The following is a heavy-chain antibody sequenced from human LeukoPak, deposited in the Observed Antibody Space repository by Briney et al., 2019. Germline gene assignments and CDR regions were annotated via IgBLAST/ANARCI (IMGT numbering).Heavy chain of an antibody. D-gene: IGHD1-14*01. J-gene: IGHJ4*02. CDR1: GGSISSYY. CDR3: ARGLTTLDY. CDR2: IYYSGST. V-gene: IGHV4-59*01. Sequence: SETLSLTCTVSGGSISSYYWSWIRLPPGKGLEWIGYIYYSGSTNYNPSLKSRVTISVDTSKNQFSLKLSSVTAADTAVYYCARGLTTLDYWGQGTLVTVSS.